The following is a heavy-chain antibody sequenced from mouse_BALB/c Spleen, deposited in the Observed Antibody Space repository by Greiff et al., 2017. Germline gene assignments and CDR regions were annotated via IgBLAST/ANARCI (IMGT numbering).Heavy chain of an antibody. J-gene: IGHJ4*01. CDR2: IYPSDSYT. Sequence: QVQLQQPGAELVRPGASVKLSCKASGYTFTSYWINWVKQRPGQGLEWIGNIYPSDSYTNYNQKFKDKATLTVDKSSSTAYMQLSSPTSEDSAVYYCTRWKTYAMDYWGQGTSVTVSS. CDR3: TRWKTYAMDY. V-gene: IGHV1-69*02. CDR1: GYTFTSYW.